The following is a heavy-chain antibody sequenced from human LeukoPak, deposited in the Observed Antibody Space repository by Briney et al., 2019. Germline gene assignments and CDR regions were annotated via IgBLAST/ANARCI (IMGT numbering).Heavy chain of an antibody. D-gene: IGHD3-10*02. J-gene: IGHJ6*04. Sequence: GGSLRLSCAASGFTFSSYWMSWVRQAPGKGLEWVAHIKQDGSEKYYVDSVKGRFTISRDNAKNSLYLQMNSLRAEDTAVYYCAELGITMIGGVWGKGTTVTISS. CDR1: GFTFSSYW. V-gene: IGHV3-7*01. CDR3: AELGITMIGGV. CDR2: IKQDGSEK.